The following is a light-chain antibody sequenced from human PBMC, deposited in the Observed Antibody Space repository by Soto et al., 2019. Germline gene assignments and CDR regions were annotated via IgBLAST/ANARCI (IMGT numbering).Light chain of an antibody. CDR1: SRDIGKNNY. V-gene: IGLV2-8*01. Sequence: QSALTQPPSASGSPGQSVTISCTGNSRDIGKNNYVSWYQQHPGKAPKLMIYEVTKRPSGVPDRFSGSKSGNTASLTVSGLQAEDEADYYCCSYAGSRIFGPGTKVTVL. CDR3: CSYAGSRI. CDR2: EVT. J-gene: IGLJ1*01.